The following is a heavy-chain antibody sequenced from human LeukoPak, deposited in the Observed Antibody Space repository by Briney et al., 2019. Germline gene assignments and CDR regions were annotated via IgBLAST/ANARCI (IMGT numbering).Heavy chain of an antibody. CDR1: GFTVSSNY. J-gene: IGHJ6*02. CDR2: IYSGGST. CDR3: ARGDNRAVATITGLYYYYGMDV. D-gene: IGHD5-12*01. Sequence: GGSLRLSCAASGFTVSSNYMSWVRQAPGKGLEWVSVIYSGGSTYYADSVKGRFTISRDNSKNTLYLQMNSLRAEDTAVYYCARGDNRAVATITGLYYYYGMDVWGQGTTVTVSS. V-gene: IGHV3-66*01.